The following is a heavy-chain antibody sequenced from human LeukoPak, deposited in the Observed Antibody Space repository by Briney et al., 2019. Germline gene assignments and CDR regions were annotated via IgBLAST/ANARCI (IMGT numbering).Heavy chain of an antibody. CDR1: GGSISSYY. CDR3: ASSIAAVYYYYMDV. V-gene: IGHV4-59*01. D-gene: IGHD6-13*01. J-gene: IGHJ6*03. Sequence: PSETLSLTCAVSGGSISSYYWSWIRQPPGKRLEWIGYIYYSGSTNYNPSLKSRVTISVDTSKNQFSLKLSSVTAADTAVYYCASSIAAVYYYYMDVWGKGTTVTVSS. CDR2: IYYSGST.